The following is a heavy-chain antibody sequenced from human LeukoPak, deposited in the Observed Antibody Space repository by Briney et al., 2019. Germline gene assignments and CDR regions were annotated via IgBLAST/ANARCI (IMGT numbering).Heavy chain of an antibody. J-gene: IGHJ6*02. V-gene: IGHV4-59*01. D-gene: IGHD3-3*01. Sequence: SETLSLTCTVSGVSISRYYWSWIRQPPGKGLEWIGYIYYSGSTNYNPSLKSRVTISVDTSKNQFSLKLSSVTTAGTAVYYCARGGPDFWSGYRLYGMDVWGQGTTVTVSS. CDR1: GVSISRYY. CDR3: ARGGPDFWSGYRLYGMDV. CDR2: IYYSGST.